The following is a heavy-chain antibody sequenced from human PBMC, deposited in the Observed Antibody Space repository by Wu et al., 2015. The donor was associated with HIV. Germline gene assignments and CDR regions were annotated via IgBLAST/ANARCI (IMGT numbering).Heavy chain of an antibody. CDR3: ARELLWGEDF. CDR2: IIPISGTT. V-gene: IGHV1-69*15. Sequence: PGSSVRVSCKASGGTFSSYTFNWVRQAPGQGLEWMGRIIPISGTTDYAQKFQGRITITADESTRTTYMELSSLRYEDTAVYFCARELLWGEDFWGQGTRVTVSS. CDR1: GGTFSSYT. J-gene: IGHJ4*02. D-gene: IGHD2-21*01.